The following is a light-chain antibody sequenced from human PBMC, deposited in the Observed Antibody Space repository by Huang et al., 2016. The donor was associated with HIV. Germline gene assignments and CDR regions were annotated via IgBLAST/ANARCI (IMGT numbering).Light chain of an antibody. V-gene: IGKV3-20*01. CDR1: QSVSSNF. CDR2: GAS. J-gene: IGKJ2*01. Sequence: EIILTQSPGTLSLSQGERATLSCRASQSVSSNFVAWYQQRPGQAPRLVIYGASSRAAGIPDRCSGSGSGTDFTLTISRLEPEDFAVYFCQQYGSSPNTFGQGTKLEIK. CDR3: QQYGSSPNT.